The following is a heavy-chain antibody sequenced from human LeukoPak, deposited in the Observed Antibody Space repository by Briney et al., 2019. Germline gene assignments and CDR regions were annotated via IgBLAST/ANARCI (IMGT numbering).Heavy chain of an antibody. J-gene: IGHJ5*02. CDR2: IYYSGNT. CDR1: GGSISGYY. Sequence: KPSETLSLTCIVPGGSISGYYWSWIRQPPGKGLEWVCYIYYSGNTNYNPSLKSRVTMSVDTSKNQFSLKLRSVTAADTAVYYCARHSGYCSSTGCNSWFAPWGQGTLVTVSS. V-gene: IGHV4-59*01. CDR3: ARHSGYCSSTGCNSWFAP. D-gene: IGHD2-2*02.